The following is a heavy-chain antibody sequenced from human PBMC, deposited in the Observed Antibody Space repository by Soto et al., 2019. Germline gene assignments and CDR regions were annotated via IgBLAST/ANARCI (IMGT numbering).Heavy chain of an antibody. CDR1: GFPFDNYA. J-gene: IGHJ4*02. CDR2: LIWNRGNT. Sequence: EVQLVESGGGFVQAGRSLSLSFAASGFPFDNYAMPWVRQTPGKGLGGVSSLIWNRGNTDYAGSVKGRFIISRDSAKNCLYLQMNSLRAEDTALYYCARSPQYCSSNNCRAYLDYCGQGTLVPVSS. CDR3: ARSPQYCSSNNCRAYLDY. D-gene: IGHD2-2*01. V-gene: IGHV3-9*01.